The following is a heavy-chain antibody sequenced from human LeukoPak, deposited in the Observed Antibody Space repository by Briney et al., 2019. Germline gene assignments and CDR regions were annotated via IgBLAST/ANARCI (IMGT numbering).Heavy chain of an antibody. CDR2: IRQDGDTK. V-gene: IGHV3-7*03. D-gene: IGHD6-13*01. J-gene: IGHJ4*02. CDR1: GFPFNAYW. Sequence: GGSLRFSCAASGFPFNAYWMTWVRQAPGKGLEWVANIRQDGDTKYYVDSVKGRFTISRDNAMNSLYLQMNSLRAEDTAIYYCARSLPYGTTWYGRSDFWGQGTLVTVSS. CDR3: ARSLPYGTTWYGRSDF.